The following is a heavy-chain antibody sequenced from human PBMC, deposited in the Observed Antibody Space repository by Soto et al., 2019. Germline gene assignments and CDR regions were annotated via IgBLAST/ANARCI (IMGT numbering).Heavy chain of an antibody. Sequence: GGSLRLSCAASGFTFSSYGMHWVRQAPGKGLEWVAVISYDGSNKYYADSVKGRFTISRDNSKNTLYLQMNSLRAEDTAVYYCAKDGEGGFLEPNDYWGQGTLVTVSS. CDR2: ISYDGSNK. J-gene: IGHJ4*02. D-gene: IGHD3-3*01. CDR3: AKDGEGGFLEPNDY. V-gene: IGHV3-30*18. CDR1: GFTFSSYG.